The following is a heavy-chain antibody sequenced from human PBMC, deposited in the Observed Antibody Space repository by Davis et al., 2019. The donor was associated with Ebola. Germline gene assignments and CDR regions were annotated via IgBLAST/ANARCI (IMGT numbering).Heavy chain of an antibody. J-gene: IGHJ4*02. CDR3: ARVVPGDIVVLPSAFDY. D-gene: IGHD2-21*01. Sequence: ASVKVSCKASGYTVPNYGITWVRQAPGQGLEYMGWISVDNGKTNYAEDFQGRVTMTTDTSTTTTYMDLRSLKSDDTAVYYCARVVPGDIVVLPSAFDYWGQGTLVTVSS. CDR2: ISVDNGKT. CDR1: GYTVPNYG. V-gene: IGHV1-18*01.